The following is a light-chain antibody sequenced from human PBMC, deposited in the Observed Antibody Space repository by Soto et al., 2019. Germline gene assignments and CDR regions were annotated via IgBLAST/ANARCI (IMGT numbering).Light chain of an antibody. V-gene: IGLV2-14*01. CDR2: EVT. Sequence: QSALTQPASVSGSPGQSITISCTGTSSDVGDYPYVSWYQQHPGKVPKLIIYEVTNRPSGVSGRFSGSKSENTASLTISGLQAEDDADYYCSSYSRTNTLVFGSGTKLTVL. J-gene: IGLJ1*01. CDR3: SSYSRTNTLV. CDR1: SSDVGDYPY.